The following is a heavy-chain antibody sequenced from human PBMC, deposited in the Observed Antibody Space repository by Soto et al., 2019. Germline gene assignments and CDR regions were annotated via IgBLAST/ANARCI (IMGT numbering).Heavy chain of an antibody. CDR3: ARGVEEMATTTAVWSFDL. CDR1: GDTFSSHA. Sequence: QVQLVQSGAEVKKPGSSVKVSCKASGDTFSSHAFGWVRQAPGQGLEWMGGIIPFFGTANYAQKFQGRVAITADESTTTAYMELSRLRSEDTAVYYCARGVEEMATTTAVWSFDLWGRGTLVTVSS. J-gene: IGHJ2*01. CDR2: IIPFFGTA. D-gene: IGHD1-1*01. V-gene: IGHV1-69*01.